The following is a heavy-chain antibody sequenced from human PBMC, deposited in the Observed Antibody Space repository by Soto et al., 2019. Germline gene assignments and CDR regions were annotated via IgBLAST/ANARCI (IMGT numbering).Heavy chain of an antibody. V-gene: IGHV5-51*01. CDR3: ARHEFLPVTTRGNGMDV. J-gene: IGHJ6*02. D-gene: IGHD4-17*01. CDR1: GYSFTSYW. CDR2: IYPGDSDT. Sequence: GESLKISCKGSGYSFTSYWIGWVRQMPGKGLEWMGIIYPGDSDTRYSPSVQGQVTISADKSISTAYLQWSSLKASDTAMYYCARHEFLPVTTRGNGMDVWGQGTTVTVS.